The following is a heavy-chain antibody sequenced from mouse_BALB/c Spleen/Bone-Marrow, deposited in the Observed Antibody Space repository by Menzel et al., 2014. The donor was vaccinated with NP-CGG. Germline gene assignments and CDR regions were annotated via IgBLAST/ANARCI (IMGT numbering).Heavy chain of an antibody. V-gene: IGHV7-3*02. CDR2: IRNKANGYTT. CDR1: GFTFTDYY. D-gene: IGHD2-3*01. J-gene: IGHJ4*01. Sequence: EVMLVESEGGLVQPGSSLRLSCATSGFTFTDYYMNWVRQPPGKALEWLGFIRNKANGYTTEFSASVKGRFTISRDNSQSILYLQMNTLRAEDSATYYCARYDGYSDNAMDYWGQGTSVTVSS. CDR3: ARYDGYSDNAMDY.